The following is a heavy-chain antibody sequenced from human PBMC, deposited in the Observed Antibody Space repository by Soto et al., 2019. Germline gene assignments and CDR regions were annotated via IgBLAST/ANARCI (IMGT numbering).Heavy chain of an antibody. CDR2: IWYDASIK. D-gene: IGHD2-15*01. Sequence: PGGSLRLSCAASGFTFNTYGMNWVRQAPGKGLEWVAVIWYDASIKYYADSAKGRFTVSRDNSRETLFLQMNSLRVEDTAVYYCARIACTGSNCRPYAYYVLDFWGRGTTVTVSS. CDR3: ARIACTGSNCRPYAYYVLDF. J-gene: IGHJ6*02. V-gene: IGHV3-33*02. CDR1: GFTFNTYG.